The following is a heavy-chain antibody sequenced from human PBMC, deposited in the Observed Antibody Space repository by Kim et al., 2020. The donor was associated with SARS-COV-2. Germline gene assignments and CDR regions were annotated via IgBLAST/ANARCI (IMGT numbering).Heavy chain of an antibody. Sequence: SETLSLTCTVSGGSISSGGYYWSWIRQHPGKGLEWIGYIYYSASTYYNPSLKSRVTISLDTSKNQFSLKLSSVTAADTAVYYCARAPITMIVVVQAFDIWGQGTMVTGSS. CDR1: GGSISSGGYY. CDR2: IYYSAST. V-gene: IGHV4-31*03. CDR3: ARAPITMIVVVQAFDI. J-gene: IGHJ3*02. D-gene: IGHD3-22*01.